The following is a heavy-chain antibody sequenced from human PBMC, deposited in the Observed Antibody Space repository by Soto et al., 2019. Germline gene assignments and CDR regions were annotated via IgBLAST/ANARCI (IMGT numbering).Heavy chain of an antibody. V-gene: IGHV4-59*01. Sequence: QVQLQESAPGLVKPSETLSLTCTVPGGPIGNYNWSWIRQPPGKGLEWIGYIYYSGSTNYNPSLKSRVTISLDTSKNQFSLKLSSVTTADTAVYYCARGLGDYVGNFDYWGQGTLVTVSS. CDR3: ARGLGDYVGNFDY. D-gene: IGHD4-17*01. J-gene: IGHJ4*02. CDR1: GGPIGNYN. CDR2: IYYSGST.